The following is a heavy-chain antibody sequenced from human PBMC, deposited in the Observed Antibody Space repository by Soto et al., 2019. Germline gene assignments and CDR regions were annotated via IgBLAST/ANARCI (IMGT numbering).Heavy chain of an antibody. V-gene: IGHV3-30-3*01. Sequence: GGSLRLSCAASGFTFSSYAMHWVRQAPGKGLEWVAVISYDGSNKYYADSVKGRFTISRDNSKNTLYLQMNSLRAEDTAVYYCARDRGHYDFWSGYYHDAFDIWGQGTMVTVSS. CDR3: ARDRGHYDFWSGYYHDAFDI. CDR2: ISYDGSNK. J-gene: IGHJ3*02. D-gene: IGHD3-3*01. CDR1: GFTFSSYA.